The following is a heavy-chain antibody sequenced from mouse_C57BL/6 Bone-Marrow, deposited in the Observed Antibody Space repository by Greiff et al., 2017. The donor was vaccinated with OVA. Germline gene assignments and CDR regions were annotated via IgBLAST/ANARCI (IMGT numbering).Heavy chain of an antibody. CDR3: GSGTRNWDFDV. D-gene: IGHD4-1*01. V-gene: IGHV1-69*01. CDR1: GYTFTSYW. CDR2: IDPSDSYT. J-gene: IGHJ1*03. Sequence: QVQLQQPGAELVMPGASVKLSCKASGYTFTSYWMHWVKQRPGQGLEWIGEIDPSDSYTNYNQKFKGKSTLTVDKSSSTAYMQLSSLTSEDSAVYYCGSGTRNWDFDVWGTGTTVTVSS.